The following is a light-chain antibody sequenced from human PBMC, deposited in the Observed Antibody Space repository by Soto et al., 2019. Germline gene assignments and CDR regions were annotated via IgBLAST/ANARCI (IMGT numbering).Light chain of an antibody. CDR1: QSISSY. J-gene: IGKJ2*02. V-gene: IGKV1-39*01. CDR3: QQSYSSPRT. Sequence: DIRMTQSTSSLSASVGDRVTITCRASQSISSYFNWYQQKPGKPPNLLIYNASTLNRGVPSRFSAGGSGTDFTLTITNLQPVDSAAYYCQQSYSSPRTFGQGTKLEIK. CDR2: NAS.